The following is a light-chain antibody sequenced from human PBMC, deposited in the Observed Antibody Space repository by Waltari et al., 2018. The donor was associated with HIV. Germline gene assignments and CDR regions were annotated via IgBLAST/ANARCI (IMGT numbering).Light chain of an antibody. CDR3: QQYFATPPT. CDR1: RTILYTSNNQNY. CDR2: WAS. V-gene: IGKV4-1*01. J-gene: IGKJ4*01. Sequence: DIVMTQSPDSLAVSLGERATIKRKSTRTILYTSNNQNYLAWYQQKPGQPPKLLIYWASTRQPGVPDRFSGSGAGTDFTLTISSLQAEDVAVYSCQQYFATPPTFGGGTKVEIK.